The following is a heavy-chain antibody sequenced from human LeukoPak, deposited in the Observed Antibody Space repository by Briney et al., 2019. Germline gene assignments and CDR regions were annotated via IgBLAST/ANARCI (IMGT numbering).Heavy chain of an antibody. D-gene: IGHD4-17*01. CDR2: INHSGST. CDR1: GGSFSGYY. CDR3: ARGIYGDYLDP. J-gene: IGHJ5*02. V-gene: IGHV4-34*01. Sequence: SETLSLTCAVYGGSFSGYYWSWSRQPPGKGLEWIGEINHSGSTNYNPSLKSRVTISVDTSKNQFSLKLSSVTAADTAVYYCARGIYGDYLDPWGQGTLVTVSS.